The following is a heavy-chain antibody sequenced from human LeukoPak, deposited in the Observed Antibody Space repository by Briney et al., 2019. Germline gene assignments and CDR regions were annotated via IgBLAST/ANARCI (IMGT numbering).Heavy chain of an antibody. V-gene: IGHV3-21*01. CDR3: ARDFLGYMDV. Sequence: GGSLRLSCAASGFTFSSYSMNWVRQAPGKGLEWVSSIRSSSSYIYYADSVKGRFTISRDNAKNSLYLQMNSLRAEDTAVYYCARDFLGYMDVWGKGTTVTVSS. CDR2: IRSSSSYI. J-gene: IGHJ6*03. CDR1: GFTFSSYS.